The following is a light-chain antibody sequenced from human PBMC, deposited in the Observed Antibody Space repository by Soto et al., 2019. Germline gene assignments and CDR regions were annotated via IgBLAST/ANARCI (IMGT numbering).Light chain of an antibody. CDR2: AVT. Sequence: QSALTQPRSVSGSPGQSVTISCTGTNNDIGGCPYVSWYQQVPGKAPKLMLSAVTQRPSGVPDRFSGSKSGNTASLTISGLQAEDEADYFCCLYTASDLWVFGGGTKVTVL. V-gene: IGLV2-11*01. J-gene: IGLJ3*02. CDR3: CLYTASDLWV. CDR1: NNDIGGCPY.